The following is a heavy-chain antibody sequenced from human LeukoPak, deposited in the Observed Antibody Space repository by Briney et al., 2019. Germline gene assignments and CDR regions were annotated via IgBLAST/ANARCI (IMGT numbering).Heavy chain of an antibody. CDR2: INPNSGGT. J-gene: IGHJ5*02. CDR1: GYTFTGYY. D-gene: IGHD4-17*01. V-gene: IGHV1-2*02. Sequence: GASVKVSCKASGYTFTGYYMHWVRQAPGQGLEWMEWINPNSGGTNYAQKFQGRVTMTRDTSISTAYMELSRLRSDDTAVYYCARETQDYEGGWFDPWGQGTLVTVSS. CDR3: ARETQDYEGGWFDP.